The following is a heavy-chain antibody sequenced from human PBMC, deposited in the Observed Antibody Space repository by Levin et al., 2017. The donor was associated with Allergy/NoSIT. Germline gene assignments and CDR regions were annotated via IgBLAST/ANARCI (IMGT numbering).Heavy chain of an antibody. V-gene: IGHV3-7*01. D-gene: IGHD7-27*01. Sequence: AASVKVSCAASGFTLSTYWMSWVRQAPGKGLEWVANIKQDETEKYYVDSVKGRFTISRDNAKNSLFLQMNSLRVEDTAVYYCARDLGMYAFDIWGQGTMVTVSS. CDR3: ARDLGMYAFDI. CDR1: GFTLSTYW. J-gene: IGHJ3*02. CDR2: IKQDETEK.